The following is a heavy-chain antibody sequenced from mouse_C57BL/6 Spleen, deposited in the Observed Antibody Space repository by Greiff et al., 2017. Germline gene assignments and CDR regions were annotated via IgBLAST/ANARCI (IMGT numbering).Heavy chain of an antibody. J-gene: IGHJ4*01. D-gene: IGHD2-12*01. Sequence: QVQLQQPGAELVMPGASVKLSCKASGYTFTSYWMHWVKQRPGPGLEWIGEIDPSDSYTNYNQKFKGKSTLTVDKSSSTAYMQLRSLTSEDSAVYYCARGGYSQYYAMDYWGQGTSVTVSS. V-gene: IGHV1-69*01. CDR2: IDPSDSYT. CDR3: ARGGYSQYYAMDY. CDR1: GYTFTSYW.